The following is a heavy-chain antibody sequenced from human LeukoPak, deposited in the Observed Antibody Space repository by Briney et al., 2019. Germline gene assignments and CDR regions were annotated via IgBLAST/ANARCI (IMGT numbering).Heavy chain of an antibody. V-gene: IGHV4-39*01. D-gene: IGHD3-22*01. CDR2: IYYSGST. CDR3: TRVVSRGAFDI. Sequence: SETLSLTCSVSGDSINTGSYYWGWIRQPPGKGLEWIGNIYYSGSTYYNPSLKSRVTISVDTSKNQFSLRLSSVTAADTAVYYCTRVVSRGAFDIWGQGTMVSVSS. J-gene: IGHJ3*02. CDR1: GDSINTGSYY.